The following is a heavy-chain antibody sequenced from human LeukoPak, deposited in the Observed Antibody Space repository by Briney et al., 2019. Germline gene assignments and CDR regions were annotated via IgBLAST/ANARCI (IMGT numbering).Heavy chain of an antibody. J-gene: IGHJ4*02. CDR2: IWYDGSNK. V-gene: IGHV3-33*01. CDR1: GFTFSSYG. D-gene: IGHD2-15*01. CDR3: ASGYCSGGSCYYFDY. Sequence: GGSLRLSCAASGFTFSSYGMHWVRQAPGKGLEWVAVIWYDGSNKYYADSVKGRFTISRDNSKNTLYLQMNSLRAEDTAVYYCASGYCSGGSCYYFDYWGQGTLVTVSS.